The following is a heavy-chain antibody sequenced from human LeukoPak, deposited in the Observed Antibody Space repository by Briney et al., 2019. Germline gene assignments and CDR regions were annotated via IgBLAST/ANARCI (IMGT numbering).Heavy chain of an antibody. CDR2: IYYSGST. J-gene: IGHJ4*02. D-gene: IGHD3-22*01. CDR1: GGSISSGDYY. CDR3: ARDHYYDSSGYS. Sequence: KPSETLSLTCTVSGGSISSGDYYWSWIRQPPGKGLEWIGYIYYSGSTYYNPSLKSRVTISIDTSKNQFSLKLSSVTAADTAVYYCARDHYYDSSGYSWGQGTLVTVSS. V-gene: IGHV4-30-4*08.